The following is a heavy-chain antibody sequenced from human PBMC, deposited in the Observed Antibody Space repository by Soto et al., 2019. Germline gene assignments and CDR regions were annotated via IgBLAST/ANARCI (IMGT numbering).Heavy chain of an antibody. V-gene: IGHV1-69*12. CDR2: IIPIFGTA. D-gene: IGHD2-21*02. CDR3: ASSYCGGDCFLRAGYFQH. CDR1: GGTFSSYA. Sequence: QVQLVQSGAEVKKPGSSVKVSCKASGGTFSSYAISWVRQAPGQGLEWMGGIIPIFGTANYAQKFQGRVTMTADESTSAAYMGRSCRRSEDTAVYYCASSYCGGDCFLRAGYFQHWCQGTLVAVSS. J-gene: IGHJ1*01.